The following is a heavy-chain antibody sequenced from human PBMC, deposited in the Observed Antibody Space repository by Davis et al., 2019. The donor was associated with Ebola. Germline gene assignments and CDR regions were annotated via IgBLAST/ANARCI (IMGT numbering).Heavy chain of an antibody. CDR3: AKVGNPEERSGYWSGFDL. CDR1: GFTFSRYD. Sequence: GESLKISCAASGFTFSRYDMHWVRQPTGKGLEWVSTIGSAGDTLYPDSVRGRFAISRDNVKNSLYLHMTSLRVDDTAVYFCAKVGNPEERSGYWSGFDLWGQGTTVTVSS. J-gene: IGHJ3*01. CDR2: IGSAGDT. V-gene: IGHV3-13*01. D-gene: IGHD3-22*01.